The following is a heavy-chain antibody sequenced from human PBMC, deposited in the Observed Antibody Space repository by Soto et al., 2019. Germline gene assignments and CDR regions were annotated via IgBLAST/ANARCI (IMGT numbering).Heavy chain of an antibody. CDR2: IYYRGNT. V-gene: IGHV4-39*01. CDR1: GDSINSDKYY. CDR3: ARGRSSPIPAAHVCFDY. D-gene: IGHD2-2*01. J-gene: IGHJ4*02. Sequence: KPSETLSLTCSVSGDSINSDKYYWGWIRQPPGKGLEWIGSIYYRGNTYYNPSLQTRVTISLDTSKSQFSLKLNSVTAADTAVYYCARGRSSPIPAAHVCFDYWGQGTLVTVSS.